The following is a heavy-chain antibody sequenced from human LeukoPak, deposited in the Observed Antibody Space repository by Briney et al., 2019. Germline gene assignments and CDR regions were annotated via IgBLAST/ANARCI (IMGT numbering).Heavy chain of an antibody. J-gene: IGHJ3*02. D-gene: IGHD1-26*01. V-gene: IGHV4-61*02. CDR1: GGPITTGGYY. CDR2: IYTTGST. Sequence: ASQTLSLTCTVSGGPITTGGYYWIWIRQPAGKGLEWIGRIYTTGSTDYNPSLKSRVTISVDTSKNQFSLKLNSVTAADTAVYYCATPYSGGYHGLDIWGQGTMVTVSS. CDR3: ATPYSGGYHGLDI.